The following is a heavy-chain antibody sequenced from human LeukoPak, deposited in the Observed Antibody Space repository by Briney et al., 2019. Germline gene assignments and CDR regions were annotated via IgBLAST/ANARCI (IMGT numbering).Heavy chain of an antibody. D-gene: IGHD3-22*01. Sequence: GGSLRLSCAASGFTFSNAWMSWVRQAPGKGLEWVGRIKSKTDGGTTDYAAPVKGRFTISRDDSKNTLYLQMNSLRAEDTAVYYCAKGPPHYYYDRSGYFYSYYFDYWGQGTLVTVSS. CDR1: GFTFSNAW. J-gene: IGHJ4*02. CDR3: AKGPPHYYYDRSGYFYSYYFDY. CDR2: IKSKTDGGTT. V-gene: IGHV3-15*01.